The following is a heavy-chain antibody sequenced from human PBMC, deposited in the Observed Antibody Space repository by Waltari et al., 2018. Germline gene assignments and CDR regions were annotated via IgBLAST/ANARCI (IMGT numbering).Heavy chain of an antibody. CDR2: IFYSGST. V-gene: IGHV4-39*02. J-gene: IGHJ4*02. D-gene: IGHD1-26*01. Sequence: QLQLQESGPGLVRPSATLSLTCTVSGDSFANIDYYWGWIRQSPGKGLEWIGSIFYSGSTYYNPSLKSRVTISVDTSKNDFSLKLRSVTAADRAVYFCARRTISREEVGPFDFWGQGILVTVSS. CDR3: ARRTISREEVGPFDF. CDR1: GDSFANIDYY.